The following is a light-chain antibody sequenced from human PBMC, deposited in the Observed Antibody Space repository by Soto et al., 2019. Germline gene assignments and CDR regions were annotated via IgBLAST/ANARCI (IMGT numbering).Light chain of an antibody. J-gene: IGLJ2*01. CDR2: GNS. V-gene: IGLV1-40*01. Sequence: QPVLTQPPSVSGAPGQRVTISCTGSSSNIGAGYDVHWYQQLPGTAPKLLIYGNSNRPSGVPVRFSGSKSGTSASLAITGLQAEDEADYYCQSYDSSGVVFGGGTKLTVL. CDR3: QSYDSSGVV. CDR1: SSNIGAGYD.